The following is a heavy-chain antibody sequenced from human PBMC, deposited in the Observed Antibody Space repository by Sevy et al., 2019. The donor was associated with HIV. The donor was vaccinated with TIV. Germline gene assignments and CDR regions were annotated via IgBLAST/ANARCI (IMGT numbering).Heavy chain of an antibody. CDR1: GFTFSSYG. V-gene: IGHV3-33*01. J-gene: IGHJ5*02. Sequence: GGSLRLSCAASGFTFSSYGMHWVRLAPGKGLEWVAIIWYDGSNKYYTDSVKGRFTISRDNSKNTLYLQMNSLRAEDTAVYYCARDRDCSGGSCYRDWFDPWGQGTLVTVSS. CDR3: ARDRDCSGGSCYRDWFDP. CDR2: IWYDGSNK. D-gene: IGHD2-15*01.